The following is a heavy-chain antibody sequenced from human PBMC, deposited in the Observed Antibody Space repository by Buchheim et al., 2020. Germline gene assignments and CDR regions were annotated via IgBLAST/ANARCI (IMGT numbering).Heavy chain of an antibody. Sequence: QVQLVESGGGVVQPGRSLRLSCAASGFTFSSYGMHWVRQAPGKGLEWVAVIWYDGSNKYYADSVKGRLTISRDNSKNTLYLQMNSLRAEDTAVYYCARDHLYSSGSFDYWGQGTL. D-gene: IGHD6-19*01. V-gene: IGHV3-33*01. CDR1: GFTFSSYG. CDR3: ARDHLYSSGSFDY. CDR2: IWYDGSNK. J-gene: IGHJ4*02.